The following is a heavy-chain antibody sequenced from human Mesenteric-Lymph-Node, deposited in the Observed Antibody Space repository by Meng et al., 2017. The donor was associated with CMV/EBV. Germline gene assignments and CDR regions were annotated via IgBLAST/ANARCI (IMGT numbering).Heavy chain of an antibody. V-gene: IGHV4-39*01. Sequence: HLQLQESGPGLGKPSETLSLTRTVSGGSISSSSFYWGWIRQPPGKGLAWIGIIYYSGCTYYHPSLKSRVTISVDTSKNQFSLKLSSVPAADTALYYCARPHYYGSGSSPWFDPWGQGTLV. J-gene: IGHJ5*02. CDR3: ARPHYYGSGSSPWFDP. CDR1: GGSISSSSFY. CDR2: IYYSGCT. D-gene: IGHD3-10*01.